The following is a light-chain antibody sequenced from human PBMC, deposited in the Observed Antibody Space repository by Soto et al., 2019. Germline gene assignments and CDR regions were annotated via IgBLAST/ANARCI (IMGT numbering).Light chain of an antibody. CDR3: QQYNNWPLT. Sequence: EIVMTQSPATLSVSPGERATLSCRASHRVSSYLAWYQQRPGQAPRLPIYGASTRATGIPARFSGSASGTEFTLTISSLQSEDFAIYYCQQYNNWPLTFGGGTKVEIK. CDR2: GAS. J-gene: IGKJ4*01. CDR1: HRVSSY. V-gene: IGKV3-15*01.